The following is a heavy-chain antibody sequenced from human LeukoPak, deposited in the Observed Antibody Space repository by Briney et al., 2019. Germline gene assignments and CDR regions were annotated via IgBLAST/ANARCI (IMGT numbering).Heavy chain of an antibody. V-gene: IGHV1-18*01. D-gene: IGHD6-19*01. CDR3: ARDSYSSGWYRYHYYYMDV. CDR2: ISAYNGNT. J-gene: IGHJ6*03. Sequence: ASVKVSCKASGYTFTSYGISWVRQAPGQGLEWMGWISAYNGNTNYAQKLQGRVTMTTDTSTSTACMELRSLRSDDTAVYYCARDSYSSGWYRYHYYYMDVWGKGTPVTVSS. CDR1: GYTFTSYG.